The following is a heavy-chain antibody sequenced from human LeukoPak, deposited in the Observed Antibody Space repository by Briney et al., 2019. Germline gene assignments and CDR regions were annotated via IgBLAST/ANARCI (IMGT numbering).Heavy chain of an antibody. D-gene: IGHD1-14*01. V-gene: IGHV3-23*01. J-gene: IGHJ4*02. Sequence: GGSLRLSCAGSGFTFSNYAMNWVRQAPGKGLEWVSGISGSGDNTYYADSVKGRFTISRDNSKNTLYLRMNSLRVEDTAVYYCAKVKMGGNHYFDYWGQGTLVTVSS. CDR1: GFTFSNYA. CDR3: AKVKMGGNHYFDY. CDR2: ISGSGDNT.